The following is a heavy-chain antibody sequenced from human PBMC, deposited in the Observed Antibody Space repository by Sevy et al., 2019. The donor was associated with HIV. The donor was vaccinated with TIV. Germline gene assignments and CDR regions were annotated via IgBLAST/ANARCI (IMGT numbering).Heavy chain of an antibody. J-gene: IGHJ6*02. Sequence: GGSLRLSCAASGFTFSMYAMHWVRQAPGKGLEWVAVISYDGTNKYYGESVKGRFTISRDNSKNTLYLQMNSLRAEDTAVYYCVRVKDIINVCYGMDIWGQGTTVTVSS. V-gene: IGHV3-30*04. CDR1: GFTFSMYA. CDR3: VRVKDIINVCYGMDI. CDR2: ISYDGTNK. D-gene: IGHD2-15*01.